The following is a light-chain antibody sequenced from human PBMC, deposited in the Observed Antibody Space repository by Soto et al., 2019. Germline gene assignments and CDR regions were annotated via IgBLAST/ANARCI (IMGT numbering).Light chain of an antibody. V-gene: IGKV1-39*01. Sequence: DIQMTQSPSSRSASVGDRVTITCRASQSISSYVNWYQQKPGKAPKLLIYAASSLQSGVPSRFRGSGSGTDFTLTISSLQPEDFATYYCQQSYSTPLTFGGGTKVDIK. J-gene: IGKJ4*01. CDR2: AAS. CDR3: QQSYSTPLT. CDR1: QSISSY.